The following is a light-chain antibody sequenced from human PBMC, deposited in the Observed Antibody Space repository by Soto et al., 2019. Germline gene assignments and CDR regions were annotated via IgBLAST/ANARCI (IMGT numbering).Light chain of an antibody. Sequence: QSALTQPASVSGSPGQSITISCTGTSSDVGRYNFVSWYQHHPGKAPKLMIYDVNNRPSGVSNRFSGSKSGNTASLTISGLQAEDEADYYCSSYAXNRDVLFGGGTKVTVL. CDR2: DVN. CDR1: SSDVGRYNF. CDR3: SSYAXNRDVL. J-gene: IGLJ2*01. V-gene: IGLV2-14*03.